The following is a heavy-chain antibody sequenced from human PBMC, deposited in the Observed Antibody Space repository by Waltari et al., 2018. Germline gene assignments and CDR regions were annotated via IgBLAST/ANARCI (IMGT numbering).Heavy chain of an antibody. CDR1: GFTFSSYA. J-gene: IGHJ3*02. D-gene: IGHD3-3*01. CDR3: AGTYDFWSGYLGFDAFDI. V-gene: IGHV3-23*04. Sequence: EVQLVESGGGLVQPGGSLRLSCAASGFTFSSYAMSWVRQAPGKGLEWVSAISGSGGSTYYADSVKGRFTISRDNSKNALYLQMNSLRAEDTAVYYCAGTYDFWSGYLGFDAFDIWGQGTMVTVSS. CDR2: ISGSGGST.